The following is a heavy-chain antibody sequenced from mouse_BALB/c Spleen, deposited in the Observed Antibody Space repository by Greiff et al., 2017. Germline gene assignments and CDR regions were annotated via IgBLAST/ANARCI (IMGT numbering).Heavy chain of an antibody. Sequence: EVKLMESGAELVRPGALVKLSCKASSFNIKDYYMHWVKQRPEQGLEWIGWIDPENGNTIYDPKFQGKASITADTSSNTAYLQLSSLTSEDTAVYYCAGRLTFDDWGQGTTLTVSS. CDR2: IDPENGNT. V-gene: IGHV14-1*02. CDR3: AGRLTFDD. CDR1: SFNIKDYY. D-gene: IGHD2-4*01. J-gene: IGHJ2*01.